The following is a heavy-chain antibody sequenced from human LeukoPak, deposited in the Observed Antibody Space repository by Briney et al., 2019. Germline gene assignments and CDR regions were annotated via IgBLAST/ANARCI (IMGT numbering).Heavy chain of an antibody. J-gene: IGHJ4*02. Sequence: GGSLRLSCAASGFTFSSYNMNWVRQAPGKGLEWVSSITSSSDYIYYADSVKGRFTISRDNAKNSLYLQMNSLRAEDTAVYYCARDTVPWGASDYWGQGTLVTVSS. D-gene: IGHD7-27*01. CDR3: ARDTVPWGASDY. V-gene: IGHV3-21*01. CDR2: ITSSSDYI. CDR1: GFTFSSYN.